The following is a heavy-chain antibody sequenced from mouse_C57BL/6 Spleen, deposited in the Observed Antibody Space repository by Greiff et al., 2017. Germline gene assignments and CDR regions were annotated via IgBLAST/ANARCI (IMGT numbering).Heavy chain of an antibody. CDR2: ISYDGSN. V-gene: IGHV3-6*01. Sequence: DVKLQESGPGLVKPSQSLSLPCSVTGYSITSGYYWNWIRQFPGNKLEWMGYISYDGSNNYNPSLKNRISITRDTSKNQFFLKLNSVTTEDTATYYCAREGGYDDGYYFDYWGQGTTLTVSS. D-gene: IGHD2-2*01. CDR3: AREGGYDDGYYFDY. CDR1: GYSITSGYY. J-gene: IGHJ2*01.